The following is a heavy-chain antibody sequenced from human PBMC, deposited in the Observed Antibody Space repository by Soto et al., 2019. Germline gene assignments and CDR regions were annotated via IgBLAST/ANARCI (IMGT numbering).Heavy chain of an antibody. D-gene: IGHD3-22*01. J-gene: IGHJ4*02. CDR3: SRGTYYPQSSGLHADY. V-gene: IGHV3-30*03. Sequence: GGSLRLSCATSGFSFNDYAMYWVRQAPGQGLEWVAIISSDGHHQFYLDNLRGRFTVSRDNSKNTLYLQMNSLRPEDTAVYYCSRGTYYPQSSGLHADYWGPGTVVTGSS. CDR2: ISSDGHHQ. CDR1: GFSFNDYA.